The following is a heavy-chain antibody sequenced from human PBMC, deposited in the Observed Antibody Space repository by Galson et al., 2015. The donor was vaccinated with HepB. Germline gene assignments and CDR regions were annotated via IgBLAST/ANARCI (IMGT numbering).Heavy chain of an antibody. CDR2: ISSSGST. CDR1: GFTFSSYE. J-gene: IGHJ6*02. D-gene: IGHD6-13*01. V-gene: IGHV3-48*03. CDR3: AKDEYSSSWYGYSAYYGMDV. Sequence: SLRLSCAASGFTFSSYEMNWVRQAPGKGLEWVSYISSSGSTYYADSVKGRFTISRDNSKNTLYLQMNSLRAEDTAVYYCAKDEYSSSWYGYSAYYGMDVWGQGTTVTVSS.